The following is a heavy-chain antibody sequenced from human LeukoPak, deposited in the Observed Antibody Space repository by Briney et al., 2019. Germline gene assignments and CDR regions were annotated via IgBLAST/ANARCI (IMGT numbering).Heavy chain of an antibody. V-gene: IGHV3-23*01. CDR1: GFTFSSYD. J-gene: IGHJ4*02. Sequence: PGGSQRLSCAASGFTFSSYDMSWVRQAPGKGLEWVSAISGSGGSTYYADSVKGRFTISRDNSKNTLYLQMNSLRAEDTAVYYCAKVDFGVVFPYYFDYGGQGTLVTVSS. CDR3: AKVDFGVVFPYYFDY. CDR2: ISGSGGST. D-gene: IGHD3-3*01.